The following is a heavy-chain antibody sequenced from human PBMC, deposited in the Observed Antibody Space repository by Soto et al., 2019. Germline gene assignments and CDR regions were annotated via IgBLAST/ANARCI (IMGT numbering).Heavy chain of an antibody. CDR3: ARDHLEHPRAHPNPELDY. Sequence: SETLSLTCAVSGYSISSGYYWGWIRQPPGKGLEWIGSIYHSGSTYYNPSLKSRVTISVDTSKNQFSLKLSSVTAADTAVYYCARDHLEHPRAHPNPELDYWGQGTLVTVSS. CDR2: IYHSGST. V-gene: IGHV4-38-2*02. J-gene: IGHJ4*02. CDR1: GYSISSGYY.